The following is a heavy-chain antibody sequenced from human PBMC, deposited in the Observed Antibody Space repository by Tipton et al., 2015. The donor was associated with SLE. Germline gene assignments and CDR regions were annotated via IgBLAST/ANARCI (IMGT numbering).Heavy chain of an antibody. D-gene: IGHD4-11*01. CDR1: GGSIRTDY. V-gene: IGHV4-59*12. CDR3: ARGPMTSVTTGFDY. J-gene: IGHJ4*02. Sequence: TLSLTCTVSGGSIRTDYWSWIRQSPGRGLEWIGYLYYTGTSHYNPSFQGRVTTSADTSNNQFSLKLTSVSAADSAIYFCARGPMTSVTTGFDYWGQGTLVTVSS. CDR2: LYYTGTS.